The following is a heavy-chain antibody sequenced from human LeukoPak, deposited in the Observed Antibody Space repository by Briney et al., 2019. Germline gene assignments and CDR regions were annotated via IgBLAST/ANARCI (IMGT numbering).Heavy chain of an antibody. CDR1: GFTFSSYW. V-gene: IGHV3-7*01. J-gene: IGHJ4*02. CDR3: ATEKAVAGYYFDY. Sequence: GGSLRLSCAASGFTFSSYWMSWVRQAPGKGLEWVANIKQDGSEKYYVDSVKGRFTISRDNAKNSLYLQMNSLRAEDTAVYYCATEKAVAGYYFDYWGQGTLVTVSS. D-gene: IGHD6-19*01. CDR2: IKQDGSEK.